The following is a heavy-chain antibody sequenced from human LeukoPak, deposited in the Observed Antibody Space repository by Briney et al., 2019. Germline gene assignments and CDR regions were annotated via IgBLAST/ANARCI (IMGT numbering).Heavy chain of an antibody. D-gene: IGHD3-22*01. Sequence: PSETLSLTCTVSGVSISSSNSYWGWIRQPPGKGLEWIGSIYYSGSTYYNPSLKSRVTISVDTSKNQFSLKLSSVTAADTAVYYCARRAYYYDSSGYLHDNFDYWGQGTLVTVSS. CDR1: GVSISSSNSY. J-gene: IGHJ4*02. CDR2: IYYSGST. V-gene: IGHV4-39*01. CDR3: ARRAYYYDSSGYLHDNFDY.